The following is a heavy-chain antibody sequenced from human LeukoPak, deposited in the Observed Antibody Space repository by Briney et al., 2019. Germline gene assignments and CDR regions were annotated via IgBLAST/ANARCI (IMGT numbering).Heavy chain of an antibody. CDR2: INHSGST. CDR3: VRGWNEYYFDY. CDR1: GGSFSGYY. D-gene: IGHD1-1*01. Sequence: ASETLSLTCAVYGGSFSGYYWSWIRQPPGKGLEWIGEINHSGSTNYNPSLKSRVAISVDTSKNQFSLKLSSVTAADTAVYYCVRGWNEYYFDYWGQGTLVTVSS. V-gene: IGHV4-34*01. J-gene: IGHJ4*02.